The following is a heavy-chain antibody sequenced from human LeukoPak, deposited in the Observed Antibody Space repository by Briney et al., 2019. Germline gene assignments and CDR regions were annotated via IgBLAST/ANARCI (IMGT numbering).Heavy chain of an antibody. CDR1: GFTFSNSA. V-gene: IGHV3-23*01. J-gene: IGHJ4*02. Sequence: GGSLRLSCAASGFTFSNSAMSWVRQAPGKGLEWVSAISGSGGGTYYADSVKGRFTISRDNSKNTLYVQMNSLRAADTAVYYCAKAAGRGYNYGDYFDYWGQGTMVT. D-gene: IGHD5-18*01. CDR2: ISGSGGGT. CDR3: AKAAGRGYNYGDYFDY.